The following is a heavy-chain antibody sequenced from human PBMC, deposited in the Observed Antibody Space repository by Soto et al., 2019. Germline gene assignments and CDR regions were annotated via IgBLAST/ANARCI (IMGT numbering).Heavy chain of an antibody. V-gene: IGHV4-59*08. CDR2: IYYSGST. D-gene: IGHD3-9*01. J-gene: IGHJ6*03. CDR1: GGSISSYY. CDR3: ARRNDILTTPHNYYYYYMDV. Sequence: SETLSLTCTVSGGSISSYYWSWIRQPPGKGLEWIGYIYYSGSTNYNPSLKSRVTISVDTSKNQFSLKLSSVTAADTAVYYCARRNDILTTPHNYYYYYMDVWGKGTTVTVSS.